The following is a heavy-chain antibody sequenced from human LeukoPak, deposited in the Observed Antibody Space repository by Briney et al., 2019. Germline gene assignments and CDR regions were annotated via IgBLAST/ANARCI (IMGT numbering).Heavy chain of an antibody. CDR3: ARGENDGSLDS. Sequence: GGSLRLSCVAPGFTFSSNWMTWVRQAPGKGLEWVANTKEDGSARYYVESVKGRFTVSRDNAKNSLFLQMDRLKVEDTAVYYCARGENDGSLDSRGQGSLVTVSS. J-gene: IGHJ4*02. CDR1: GFTFSSNW. V-gene: IGHV3-7*01. CDR2: TKEDGSAR.